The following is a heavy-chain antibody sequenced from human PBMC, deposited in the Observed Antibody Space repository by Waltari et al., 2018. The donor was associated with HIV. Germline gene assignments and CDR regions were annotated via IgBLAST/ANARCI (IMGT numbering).Heavy chain of an antibody. J-gene: IGHJ5*02. CDR3: ARDSRGTSWSLNWFDP. Sequence: EVQLVDSGGGLVTPGGSLRLCCAASGFTFCDYSMNWVRQSPGKGLEWVSSISSSGSFIYYADSVKGRFTISRDNAQNSMYLQMNNLRADDSAMYYCARDSRGTSWSLNWFDPWGQGTLVTVSS. D-gene: IGHD6-13*01. CDR1: GFTFCDYS. CDR2: ISSSGSFI. V-gene: IGHV3-21*02.